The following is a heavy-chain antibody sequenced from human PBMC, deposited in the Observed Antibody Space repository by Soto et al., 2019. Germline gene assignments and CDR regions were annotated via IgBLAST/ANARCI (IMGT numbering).Heavy chain of an antibody. Sequence: ASVKVSCKASVYTFTSYGISWVRQAPGQGLEWMGWINPYIGNTNYAQKFQGRVTITRDTSASTAYMEVSSMRSEDTAVYYCARAAYYYDSSGYYPGDYWGQGSLVTVSS. CDR1: VYTFTSYG. J-gene: IGHJ4*02. D-gene: IGHD3-22*01. CDR3: ARAAYYYDSSGYYPGDY. V-gene: IGHV1-18*01. CDR2: INPYIGNT.